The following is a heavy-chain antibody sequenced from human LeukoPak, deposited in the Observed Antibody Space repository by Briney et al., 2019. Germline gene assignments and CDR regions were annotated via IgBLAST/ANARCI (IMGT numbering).Heavy chain of an antibody. V-gene: IGHV4-34*01. D-gene: IGHD3-10*01. CDR1: GGSFSGYY. CDR3: ARGIPLWFGELSWFDP. CDR2: INHSGST. Sequence: PSETLSLTCAVYGGSFSGYYWSWIRQPPGKGLEWIGEINHSGSTNYNPSLKSRVTISVDTSKNQFSLKLSSETAADTAVYYCARGIPLWFGELSWFDPWGQGTLVTVSS. J-gene: IGHJ5*02.